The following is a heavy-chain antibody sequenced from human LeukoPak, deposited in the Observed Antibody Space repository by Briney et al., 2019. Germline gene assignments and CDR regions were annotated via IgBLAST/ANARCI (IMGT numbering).Heavy chain of an antibody. J-gene: IGHJ6*03. CDR2: INPNGGGT. D-gene: IGHD3-10*01. Sequence: ASVKVSCKASGYTFTGYYMHWVRQAPGQGLEWMGWINPNGGGTNYAQKFQGRVTMTRDTSISTAYMELSRLRSDDTAVYYCARAVRPLWFGDISQDCYYMDVWGKGTTVTISS. CDR1: GYTFTGYY. V-gene: IGHV1-2*02. CDR3: ARAVRPLWFGDISQDCYYMDV.